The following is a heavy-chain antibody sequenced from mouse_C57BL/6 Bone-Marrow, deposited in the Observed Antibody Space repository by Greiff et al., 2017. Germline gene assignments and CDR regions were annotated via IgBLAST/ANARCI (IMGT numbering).Heavy chain of an antibody. J-gene: IGHJ1*03. CDR2: ISDGGSYT. V-gene: IGHV5-4*03. CDR3: ASSLLKYFDV. D-gene: IGHD6-2*01. CDR1: GFTFSSYA. Sequence: EVKVVESGGGLVKPGGSLKLSCAASGFTFSSYAMSWVRQTPEKRLEWVATISDGGSYTYYPDNVKGRFTISRDNAKNNLYLQMSHLKSEDTAMYYCASSLLKYFDVWGTGTTVTVSS.